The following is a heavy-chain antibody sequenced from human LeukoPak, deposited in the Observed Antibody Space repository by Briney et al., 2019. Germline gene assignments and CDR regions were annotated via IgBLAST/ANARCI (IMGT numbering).Heavy chain of an antibody. J-gene: IGHJ3*02. Sequence: GGSLRLSCAASGFTFSSYAMSWVRQAPGKGLEWVSAITGSGGSTYYADSVKGRFTISRDNSKNTLYLQINSLRAEDTAVYYCAKDRSDYGGYPPGAFDIWGQGTMVTVSS. CDR2: ITGSGGST. V-gene: IGHV3-23*01. CDR3: AKDRSDYGGYPPGAFDI. CDR1: GFTFSSYA. D-gene: IGHD4-17*01.